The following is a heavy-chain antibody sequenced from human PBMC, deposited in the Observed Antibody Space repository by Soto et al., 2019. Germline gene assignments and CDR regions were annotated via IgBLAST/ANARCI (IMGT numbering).Heavy chain of an antibody. D-gene: IGHD1-26*01. J-gene: IGHJ3*02. V-gene: IGHV3-48*02. CDR2: ISSSSSTI. Sequence: GGSLRLSCAASGFTFSSYSMNWVRQAPGKGLEWVSYISSSSSTIYYADSVKGRFTISRDNAKNSLYLQMNSLRDEDTAVYYCARGPELISGCYFAFDIWGQGTMVTVSS. CDR3: ARGPELISGCYFAFDI. CDR1: GFTFSSYS.